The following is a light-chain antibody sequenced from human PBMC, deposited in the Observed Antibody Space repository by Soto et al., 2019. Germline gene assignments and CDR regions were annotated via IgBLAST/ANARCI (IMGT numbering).Light chain of an antibody. V-gene: IGLV1-51*01. J-gene: IGLJ3*02. CDR2: DYD. CDR1: TSNIAINY. CDR3: ATWDISLTAVL. Sequence: QSVLTQPPSVSAPPGQKVTISCSGSTSNIAINYVSWYQKVPGTAPTLLIYDYDKRPSGIPDRFSASKSGTAATLDISGLQTGDEADYYCATWDISLTAVLFGGGTKLTVL.